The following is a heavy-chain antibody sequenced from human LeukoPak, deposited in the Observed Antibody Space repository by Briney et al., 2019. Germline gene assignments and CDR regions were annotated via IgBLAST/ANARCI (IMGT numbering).Heavy chain of an antibody. CDR2: IYYSGST. CDR3: SRRGRIFGMKKPYYFDY. CDR1: GGSISSSSYY. J-gene: IGHJ4*02. Sequence: SETLSLTCTVSGGSISSSSYYWGWIRQPPGKGLEWIGSIYYSGSTYYNPSLKSRVTISVDTSKNQFSLKLSSVTAADTAVYYCSRRGRIFGMKKPYYFDYWGQGTLVTVSS. D-gene: IGHD3-3*01. V-gene: IGHV4-39*07.